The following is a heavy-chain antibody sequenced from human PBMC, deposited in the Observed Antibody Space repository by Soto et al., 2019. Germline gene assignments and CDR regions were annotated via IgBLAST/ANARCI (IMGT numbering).Heavy chain of an antibody. CDR2: ISSSSSTI. CDR3: ARDGRRITIFGVGPDRFDY. D-gene: IGHD3-3*01. Sequence: GGSLRLSCAASGFTFSSYSMNWVRQAPGKGLEWVSYISSSSSTIYYADSVKGRFTISRDNAKNSLYLQMNSLRDEDTAVYYCARDGRRITIFGVGPDRFDYWGQGTLVTVSS. CDR1: GFTFSSYS. V-gene: IGHV3-48*02. J-gene: IGHJ4*02.